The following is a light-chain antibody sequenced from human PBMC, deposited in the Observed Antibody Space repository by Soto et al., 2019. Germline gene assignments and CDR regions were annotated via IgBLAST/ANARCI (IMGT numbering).Light chain of an antibody. V-gene: IGLV2-14*01. CDR3: SSYTTAYTQV. J-gene: IGLJ3*02. CDR1: SNDVGYYNY. CDR2: EVT. Sequence: QSALSQPASVSGSPGQSITISCTGTSNDVGYYNYVSWYQQHPGQAPKLMISEVTTRPSGVSDRFSGSKSGNTASLIISRLQAEDEAHYYCSSYTTAYTQVFGGGTKLTVL.